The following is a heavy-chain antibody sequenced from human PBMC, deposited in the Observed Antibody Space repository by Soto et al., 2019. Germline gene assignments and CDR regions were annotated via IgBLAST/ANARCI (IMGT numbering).Heavy chain of an antibody. D-gene: IGHD3-22*01. CDR1: GGTFNNYA. CDR2: TIPMFGTT. J-gene: IGHJ6*02. Sequence: QVQLVQSGAEVKKPESSVRVSCKASGGTFNNYAITWVRQAPGQGLEWMGGTIPMFGTTNYAEKFQGRVTLTADESTNTAYMELSSLRSEDTAAYYCTRCGIRYHSIGFYLGIDGMDVWGQGTTVIVSS. V-gene: IGHV1-69*12. CDR3: TRCGIRYHSIGFYLGIDGMDV.